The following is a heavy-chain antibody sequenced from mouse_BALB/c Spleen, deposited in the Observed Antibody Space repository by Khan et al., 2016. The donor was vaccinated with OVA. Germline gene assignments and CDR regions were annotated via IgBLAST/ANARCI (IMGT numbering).Heavy chain of an antibody. Sequence: LQQSGAEFVKPGASVKLSCTASGFNIKDTYMHWINQRPQQGLVWIGRIDPANGNVKYDPKFQDKATIAADASSNTAYLHLSSLTSEDTAVYYCTRGAYNGLFAYWGQGTLVTVSA. J-gene: IGHJ3*01. CDR2: IDPANGNV. CDR1: GFNIKDTY. V-gene: IGHV14-3*02. CDR3: TRGAYNGLFAY. D-gene: IGHD2-10*01.